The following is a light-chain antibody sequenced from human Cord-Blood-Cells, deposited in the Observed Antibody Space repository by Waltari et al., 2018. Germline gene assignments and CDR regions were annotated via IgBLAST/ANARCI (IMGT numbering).Light chain of an antibody. CDR2: RKN. Sequence: SSELTQHPAVSVALALTVRITCQGDSRRSYYASWYQQKPGPAPVLFIYRKNNQPSGIPDRFSGSRSGNTASLTITGAQAEDETYYYCNSRDSSGNHLVFGGGTKLTVL. J-gene: IGLJ3*02. CDR1: SRRSYY. CDR3: NSRDSSGNHLV. V-gene: IGLV3-19*01.